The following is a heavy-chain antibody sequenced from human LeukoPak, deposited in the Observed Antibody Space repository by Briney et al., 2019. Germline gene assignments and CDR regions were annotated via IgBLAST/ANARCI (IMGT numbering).Heavy chain of an antibody. Sequence: SETLSLTCTVSGAYIYNFYWSWIRQPAGKGPEGIGHIYTYGTTKYNPSRKSRVTMSADPSKDQFSLKLTSVPAADTAVYYCAKAAGGTFAPWGPGTLVIVSS. CDR2: IYTYGTT. CDR3: AKAAGGTFAP. J-gene: IGHJ5*02. D-gene: IGHD1-26*01. CDR1: GAYIYNFY. V-gene: IGHV4-4*07.